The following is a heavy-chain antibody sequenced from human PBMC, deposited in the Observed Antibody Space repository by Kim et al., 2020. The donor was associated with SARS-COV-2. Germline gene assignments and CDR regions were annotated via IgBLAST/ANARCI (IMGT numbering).Heavy chain of an antibody. CDR3: ARGQWSMIVVVIVPHHRYWFDP. J-gene: IGHJ5*02. Sequence: ASVKVSCKASGYTFTSYDINWVRQATGQGLEWMGWMNPNSGNTGYAQKFQGRVTMTRNTSISTAYMELSSLRSEDTAVYYCARGQWSMIVVVIVPHHRYWFDPWGQGTLVTVSS. V-gene: IGHV1-8*01. CDR1: GYTFTSYD. CDR2: MNPNSGNT. D-gene: IGHD3-22*01.